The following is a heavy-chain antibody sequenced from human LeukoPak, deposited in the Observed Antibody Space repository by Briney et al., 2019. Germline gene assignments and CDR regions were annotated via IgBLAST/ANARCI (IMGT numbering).Heavy chain of an antibody. D-gene: IGHD5-18*01. V-gene: IGHV3-7*01. Sequence: GGSLRLSCAASGFTFSSYWMHWVRQAPGKGLEWVAYIKKDGSEKYYVDSVKGRFTISRDNAKTSLYLQMNSLRAEDTAVYYCARDLSGVTGYTYGRGIDYWGQGTLVTVSS. J-gene: IGHJ4*02. CDR3: ARDLSGVTGYTYGRGIDY. CDR2: IKKDGSEK. CDR1: GFTFSSYW.